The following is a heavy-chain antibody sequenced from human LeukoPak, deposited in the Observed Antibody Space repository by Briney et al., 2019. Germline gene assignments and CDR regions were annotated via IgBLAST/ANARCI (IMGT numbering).Heavy chain of an antibody. CDR2: INSDGSST. Sequence: GGSLRLSCAASGFTFSSYWMHWVRQAPGKGLVWVSRINSDGSSTSYADSVKGRFTISRDNAKSTLYLQVNSLRAEDTAVYYCARGETTYYYDSSGDAFDIWGQGTMVTVSS. J-gene: IGHJ3*02. CDR1: GFTFSSYW. CDR3: ARGETTYYYDSSGDAFDI. V-gene: IGHV3-74*01. D-gene: IGHD3-22*01.